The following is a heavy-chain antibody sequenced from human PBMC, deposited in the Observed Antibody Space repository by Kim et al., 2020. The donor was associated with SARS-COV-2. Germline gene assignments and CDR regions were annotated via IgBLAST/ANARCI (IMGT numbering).Heavy chain of an antibody. CDR3: ARGLRYFDWSTLYYYYGMDV. Sequence: SETLSLTCAVYGGSFSGYYWSWIRQPPGKGLEWIGEINHSGSTNYNPSLKSRVTISVDTSKNQFSLKLSSVTAADTAVYYCARGLRYFDWSTLYYYYGMDVWGQGTTVTVSS. CDR2: INHSGST. CDR1: GGSFSGYY. J-gene: IGHJ6*02. D-gene: IGHD3-9*01. V-gene: IGHV4-34*01.